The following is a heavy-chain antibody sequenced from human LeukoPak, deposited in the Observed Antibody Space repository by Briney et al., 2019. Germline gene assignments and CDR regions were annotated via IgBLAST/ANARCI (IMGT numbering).Heavy chain of an antibody. CDR2: IYPADSDS. J-gene: IGHJ4*02. Sequence: GESLKISCKTSGYSFTSQWIAWARQIPGKGLEWMGIIYPADSDSRYSPSFRGQVTISADKSTSTAYLQWSRLEASDTAMYYCARRRSPARFDYWGQGTPVTVSS. CDR1: GYSFTSQW. CDR3: ARRRSPARFDY. V-gene: IGHV5-51*01.